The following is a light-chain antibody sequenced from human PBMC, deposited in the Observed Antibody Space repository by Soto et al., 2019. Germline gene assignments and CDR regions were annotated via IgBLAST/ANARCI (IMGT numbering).Light chain of an antibody. V-gene: IGLV1-47*01. CDR3: AAWDDSLSGYV. CDR1: SSNIGDNY. J-gene: IGLJ1*01. CDR2: RNN. Sequence: SVPTQPPSASRTPGQKVTISSSGSSSNIGDNYVYWHQQLPGTAPKLLIYRNNQRPSGVPDRFSGSKSGTSASLDISGLRSEDEADYYCAAWDDSLSGYVFGPGTKVTVL.